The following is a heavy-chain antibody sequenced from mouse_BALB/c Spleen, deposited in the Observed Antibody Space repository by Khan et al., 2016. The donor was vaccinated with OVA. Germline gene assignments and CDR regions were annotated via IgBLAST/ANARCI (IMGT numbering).Heavy chain of an antibody. D-gene: IGHD2-13*01. CDR1: GFTFSDYY. CDR2: ISDGGSYT. J-gene: IGHJ3*01. CDR3: ARGYYGDPFAY. V-gene: IGHV5-4*02. Sequence: EVELVESGGGLVKPGGSLKLSCAASGFTFSDYYMYWVRQTPEKRLEWVATISDGGSYTYYPDSVKGRFTISRDDAKNNLYLQMNSLKSGDTAMYNCARGYYGDPFAYWGQGTLVTVSA.